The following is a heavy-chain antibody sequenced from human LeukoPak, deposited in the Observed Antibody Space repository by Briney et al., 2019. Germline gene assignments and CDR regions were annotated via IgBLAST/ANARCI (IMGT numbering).Heavy chain of an antibody. CDR2: IIPIFGTA. J-gene: IGHJ6*04. CDR3: ARNAVPDRPFSGMDV. D-gene: IGHD2-2*01. V-gene: IGHV1-69*01. Sequence: SVKVSCKASGGPFSSYAISWVRQAPGQGLEWMGGIIPIFGTANYAQKFQGRVTITADESTSTAYMELSSLRSEDTAVYYCARNAVPDRPFSGMDVWGKGTTVTVSS. CDR1: GGPFSSYA.